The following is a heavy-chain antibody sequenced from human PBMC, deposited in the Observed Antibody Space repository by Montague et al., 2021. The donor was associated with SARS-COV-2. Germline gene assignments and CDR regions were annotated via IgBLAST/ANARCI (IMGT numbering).Heavy chain of an antibody. J-gene: IGHJ4*02. CDR1: GGSISTYY. CDR3: ARDSFEAPLFFDY. Sequence: SETLSLTCTVSGGSISTYYWNWIRQSPGKGLEWLGYFYYSLNTXXXPSXKGRLTISVDTSENQVSLTLRSVTAADTAVYYCARDSFEAPLFFDYWGQGILVTVSS. D-gene: IGHD3-16*01. CDR2: FYYSLNT. V-gene: IGHV4-59*01.